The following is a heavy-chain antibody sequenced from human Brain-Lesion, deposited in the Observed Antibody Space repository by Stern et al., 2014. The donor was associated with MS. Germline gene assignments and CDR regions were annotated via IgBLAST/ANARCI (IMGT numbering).Heavy chain of an antibody. CDR2: IWYDGSVK. CDR3: ARALRILEWLPDYYYYGLDV. CDR1: GFNINTYG. V-gene: IGHV3-33*01. D-gene: IGHD3-3*01. Sequence: VQLVESGGGVVQPGKALRLSCIASGFNINTYGMNWVRQAPGKGLEWVAVIWYDGSVKYYAESVKGRFTISRDNSRNTLSLQMDSLRDDDTAVYYCARALRILEWLPDYYYYGLDVWGQGTPVTVS. J-gene: IGHJ6*02.